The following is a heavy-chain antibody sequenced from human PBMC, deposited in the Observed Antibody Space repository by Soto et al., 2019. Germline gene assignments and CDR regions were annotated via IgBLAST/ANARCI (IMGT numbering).Heavy chain of an antibody. CDR3: GRECGHWFDA. Sequence: EVQLVESGGGLVQPGGSLRLSCAASGFTVSSNYMSWVRQAPGKGLEWVSVINSGGSTYYADSVKGRFTIYRHNSTNTLFLRMNSVRAEDYAVYYCGRECGHWFDAWGQGTLVTVSS. CDR1: GFTVSSNY. V-gene: IGHV3-53*04. CDR2: INSGGST. D-gene: IGHD6-25*01. J-gene: IGHJ5*02.